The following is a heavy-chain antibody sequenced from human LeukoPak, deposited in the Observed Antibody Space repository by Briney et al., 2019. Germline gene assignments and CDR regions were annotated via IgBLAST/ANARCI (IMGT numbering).Heavy chain of an antibody. CDR3: AKRSDYSSDGNYFDS. D-gene: IGHD4-11*01. CDR1: GFTFRNYG. J-gene: IGHJ4*02. CDR2: LSGRDTNP. V-gene: IGHV3-23*01. Sequence: GGSLRLSCAASGFTFRNYGMSWVRQAPGKGLEGVSALSGRDTNPYSAAPVEGRFTISRDNSKIPPYLQMNILTAHDTVVYYGAKRSDYSSDGNYFDSWGQGTPVSVS.